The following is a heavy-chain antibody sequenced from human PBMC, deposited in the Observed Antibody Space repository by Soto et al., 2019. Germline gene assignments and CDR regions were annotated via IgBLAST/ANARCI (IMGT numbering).Heavy chain of an antibody. V-gene: IGHV3-7*01. Sequence: GGSLRLSCAASGFTFSSYWMGWVRQAPGKGLEWVANIKQDGSEKYYVDSVKGRFTISRDNAKNSLYLQMNSLRAEDTAVYYCARVKLGYSSSHRFDPWGQGTLVTVSS. CDR2: IKQDGSEK. CDR1: GFTFSSYW. J-gene: IGHJ5*02. CDR3: ARVKLGYSSSHRFDP. D-gene: IGHD6-13*01.